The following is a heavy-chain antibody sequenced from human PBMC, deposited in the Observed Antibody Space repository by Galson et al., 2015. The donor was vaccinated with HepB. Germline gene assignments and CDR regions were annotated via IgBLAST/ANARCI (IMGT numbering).Heavy chain of an antibody. CDR3: ARGTSIAARLYYYYYYGMDV. J-gene: IGHJ6*02. CDR1: GGSISSSSYY. Sequence: ETLSLTCTVSGGSISSSSYYWGWIRQPPGKGLEWIGSIYYSGSTYYNPSLKSRVTISVDTSKNQFSLKLSSVTAADTAVYYGARGTSIAARLYYYYYYGMDVWGQGTTVTVFS. V-gene: IGHV4-39*01. D-gene: IGHD6-6*01. CDR2: IYYSGST.